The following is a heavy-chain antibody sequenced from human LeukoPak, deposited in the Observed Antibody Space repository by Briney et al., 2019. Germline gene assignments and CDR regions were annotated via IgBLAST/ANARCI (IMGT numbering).Heavy chain of an antibody. CDR1: GGTFISYA. V-gene: IGHV1-69*01. D-gene: IGHD3-22*01. CDR2: IIPIFGTA. Sequence: SVKVSCKASGGTFISYAISWVRQAPGQGLEWMGGIIPIFGTANYAQKFQGRVTITADESTSTAYMELSSLRSEDTAVYYCASGSYDSSGSFDPWGQGTLVTVSS. J-gene: IGHJ5*02. CDR3: ASGSYDSSGSFDP.